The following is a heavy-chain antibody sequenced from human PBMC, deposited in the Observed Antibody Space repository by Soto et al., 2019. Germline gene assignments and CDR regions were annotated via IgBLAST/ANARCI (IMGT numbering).Heavy chain of an antibody. Sequence: QVQLVESGGGVVQPGRSLRLSCAASGFTFSSYAMHWVRQAPGKGLEWVAVISYDGSNKYYADSVTGRFTISRDNSKNTLYLQMNSLRAEDTAVYYCARGGVYSDGRNNWFAPWGQGTLVTVSS. V-gene: IGHV3-30-3*01. CDR1: GFTFSSYA. D-gene: IGHD5-18*01. CDR3: ARGGVYSDGRNNWFAP. J-gene: IGHJ5*02. CDR2: ISYDGSNK.